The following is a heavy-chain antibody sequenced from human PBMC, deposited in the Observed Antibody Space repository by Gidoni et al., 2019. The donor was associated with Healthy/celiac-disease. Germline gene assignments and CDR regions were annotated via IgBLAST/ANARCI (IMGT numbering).Heavy chain of an antibody. D-gene: IGHD1-26*01. Sequence: QVQLQESGPGLVKPSQTLSLTCTVSGGSISSGSYYWSWIRQPAGKGLEWIGRIYTSGSTNYNPSLKSRVTISVDTSKNQFSLKLSSVTAADTAVYYCARGCYGSYLGYWGQGTLVTVSS. V-gene: IGHV4-61*02. CDR3: ARGCYGSYLGY. J-gene: IGHJ4*02. CDR2: IYTSGST. CDR1: GGSISSGSYY.